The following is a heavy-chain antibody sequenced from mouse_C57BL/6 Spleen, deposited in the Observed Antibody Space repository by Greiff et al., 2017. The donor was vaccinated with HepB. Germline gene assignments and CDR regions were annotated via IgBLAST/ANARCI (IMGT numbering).Heavy chain of an antibody. CDR2: IYPGDGDT. CDR3: ATATVVARAGFAY. J-gene: IGHJ3*01. Sequence: VQLQQSGPELVKPGASVKISCKASGYAFSSSWMNWVKQRPGKGLEWIGRIYPGDGDTNYNGKFKGKATLTADKSSSTAYMQLSSLTSEDSAVYFCATATVVARAGFAYWGQGTLVTVSA. CDR1: GYAFSSSW. V-gene: IGHV1-82*01. D-gene: IGHD1-1*01.